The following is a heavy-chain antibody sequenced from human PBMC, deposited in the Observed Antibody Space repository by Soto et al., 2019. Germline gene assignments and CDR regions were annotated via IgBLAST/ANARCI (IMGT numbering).Heavy chain of an antibody. CDR3: ARYREPDGIWTFDS. Sequence: EVLLLESGGDVVQPGGSLRLSCAASGFTLGRYTMGWVRQAPGKGLQWVAESYSSGGTEYADSVKGRFSISRDNSNNMVFLQMNNLEVADTALYLCARYREPDGIWTFDSWGQVTLLTASS. CDR1: GFTLGRYT. CDR2: SYSSGGT. V-gene: IGHV3-23*05. D-gene: IGHD3-9*01. J-gene: IGHJ4*02.